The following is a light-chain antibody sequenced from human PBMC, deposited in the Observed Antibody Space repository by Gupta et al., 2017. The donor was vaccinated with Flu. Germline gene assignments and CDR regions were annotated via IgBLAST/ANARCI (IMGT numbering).Light chain of an antibody. CDR3: QQSSRRPGT. J-gene: IGKJ1*01. Sequence: TQPPSSLSASVGDRVTITCRASQSIGNYLNWYQQMPERAPKLLIYAAFTLQSGVPSRFSGSGSGTDFTLTISSLQPEDFGTYWCQQSSRRPGTFGQGTTVEIK. CDR2: AAF. CDR1: QSIGNY. V-gene: IGKV1-39*01.